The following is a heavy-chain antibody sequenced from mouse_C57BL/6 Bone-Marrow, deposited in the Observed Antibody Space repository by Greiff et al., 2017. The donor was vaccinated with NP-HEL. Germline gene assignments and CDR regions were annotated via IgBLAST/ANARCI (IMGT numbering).Heavy chain of an antibody. D-gene: IGHD2-14*01. CDR3: ARHEGGYRPFAY. CDR1: GYTFTEYT. Sequence: VKVVESGAELVKPGASVKLSCKASGYTFTEYTIHWVKQRSGQGLAWIGWFYPGSGSIKYNEKFKDKATLTADKSSSTVYMELSRLTSEDSAVYFCARHEGGYRPFAYWGQGTLVTVSA. CDR2: FYPGSGSI. V-gene: IGHV1-62-2*01. J-gene: IGHJ3*01.